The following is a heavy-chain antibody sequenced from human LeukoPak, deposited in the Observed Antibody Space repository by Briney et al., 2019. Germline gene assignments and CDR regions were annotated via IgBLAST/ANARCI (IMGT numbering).Heavy chain of an antibody. CDR1: GGSISSGDYY. J-gene: IGHJ4*02. Sequence: SETLSLTCTVSGGSISSGDYYWSWIRQPPGKGLEWIGYIYYSGSTYYNPSLKSRVTISVDTSKNQFSLKLSSVTAADTTVYYCARASGNYGYNGVGYFDYWGQGTLVTVSS. D-gene: IGHD3-10*01. V-gene: IGHV4-30-4*01. CDR3: ARASGNYGYNGVGYFDY. CDR2: IYYSGST.